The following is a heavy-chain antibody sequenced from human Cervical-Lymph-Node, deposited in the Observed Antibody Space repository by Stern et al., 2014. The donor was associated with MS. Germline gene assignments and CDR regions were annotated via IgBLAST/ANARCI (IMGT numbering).Heavy chain of an antibody. Sequence: EVQLVQSGAEVKKPGESLKISCKGSGYSFPNYWIGWVRQMPGTGLDYMGIIYPGASDARYSPSFQGQVTFSADKSTDTAYLQWNSLKVSDTAMYYCARGSGRDFFDYWGQGALVTVSS. D-gene: IGHD3-3*01. CDR1: GYSFPNYW. V-gene: IGHV5-51*01. CDR2: IYPGASDA. CDR3: ARGSGRDFFDY. J-gene: IGHJ4*02.